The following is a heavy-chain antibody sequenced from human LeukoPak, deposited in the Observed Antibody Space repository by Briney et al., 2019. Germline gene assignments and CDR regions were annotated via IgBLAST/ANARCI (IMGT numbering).Heavy chain of an antibody. CDR1: GGSISSHY. CDR2: IYYSGST. Sequence: SETLSLTCTVSGGSISSHYWSWIRQPPGKGLEWSGYIYYSGSTNYNPSLKSRVTISVDTSKNQFSLKLSSVTAADTAVYYCARVMLVGAAYYFDYWGQGTLVTVSS. CDR3: ARVMLVGAAYYFDY. V-gene: IGHV4-59*11. J-gene: IGHJ4*02. D-gene: IGHD2-15*01.